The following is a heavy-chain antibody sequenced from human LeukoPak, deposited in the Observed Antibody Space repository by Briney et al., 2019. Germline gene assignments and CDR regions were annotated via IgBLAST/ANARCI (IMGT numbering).Heavy chain of an antibody. CDR2: INPDGSQK. Sequence: GGSLRLSCAASGFIFSDYWMSWVRQAPGKGLEWVASINPDGSQKLYVDSVKGRFTISRDNTKGSLYLQMNSLGAEDTAMYYCAKLLGTATTYDSWGQGTRVTVSS. J-gene: IGHJ4*02. D-gene: IGHD5-24*01. CDR1: GFIFSDYW. CDR3: AKLLGTATTYDS. V-gene: IGHV3-7*01.